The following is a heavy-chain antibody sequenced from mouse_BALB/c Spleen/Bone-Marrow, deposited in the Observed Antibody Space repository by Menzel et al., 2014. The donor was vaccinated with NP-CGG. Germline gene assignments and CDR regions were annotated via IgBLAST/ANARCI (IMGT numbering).Heavy chain of an antibody. D-gene: IGHD4-1*01. Sequence: EVKLVESGGGLVQPGGSLKLSCATSGSTFXDYYMYWVRQTPEKRLEWVAYITKGGGSTYYPDIVKGRFTISRDNAKNTLYLQMSRLKSEDTAMYYCARQLAYAMDYWGQGTSVTVSS. J-gene: IGHJ4*01. CDR3: ARQLAYAMDY. CDR2: ITKGGGST. CDR1: GSTFXDYY. V-gene: IGHV5-12*02.